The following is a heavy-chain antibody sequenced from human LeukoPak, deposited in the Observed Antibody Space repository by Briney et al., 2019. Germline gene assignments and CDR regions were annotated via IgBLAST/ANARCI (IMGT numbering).Heavy chain of an antibody. J-gene: IGHJ4*02. CDR2: ISGSGGST. CDR3: AKDRQNLYYYDSSGRYFDY. CDR1: GFTFSSYA. V-gene: IGHV3-23*01. D-gene: IGHD3-22*01. Sequence: EGSLRLSCAASGFTFSSYAMTWVRQAPGKGLEWVSTISGSGGSTDYADSVKGRFTISRDNSKNTLYLQMNSLRAEDTAVYYCAKDRQNLYYYDSSGRYFDYWGQGTLVTVSS.